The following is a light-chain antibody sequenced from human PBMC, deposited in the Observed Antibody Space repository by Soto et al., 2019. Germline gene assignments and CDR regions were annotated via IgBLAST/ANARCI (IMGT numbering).Light chain of an antibody. CDR2: EGS. CDR1: SSDVGSYNL. V-gene: IGLV2-23*03. CDR3: CSYAGCSTFVFYL. J-gene: IGLJ1*01. Sequence: QSALTQPASVSGSPGQSITISCTGTSSDVGSYNLVSWYQQHTGKAPKLMIYEGSKRPSGVSNRFSGSKSGNTASLTISGLQAEDEADYYCCSYAGCSTFVFYLFGTGTKVTVL.